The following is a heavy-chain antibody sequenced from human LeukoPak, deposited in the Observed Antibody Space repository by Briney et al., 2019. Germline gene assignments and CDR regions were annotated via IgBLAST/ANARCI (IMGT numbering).Heavy chain of an antibody. Sequence: KTSETLSLTCTVSGYSISSGYYWGWIRQPPGKGLEWIGTIYHSGSTYYNPSLKSRVTLSIDTSKNQFPLKLSSVTAADTAVYYCARELGIVVVFDDAFDIWGQGTMVTVSS. V-gene: IGHV4-38-2*02. J-gene: IGHJ3*02. CDR1: GYSISSGYY. CDR3: ARELGIVVVFDDAFDI. D-gene: IGHD3-22*01. CDR2: IYHSGST.